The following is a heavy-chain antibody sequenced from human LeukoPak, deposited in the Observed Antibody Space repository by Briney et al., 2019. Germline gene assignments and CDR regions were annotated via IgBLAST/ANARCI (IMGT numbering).Heavy chain of an antibody. CDR1: GFTFSTYG. J-gene: IGHJ4*02. CDR2: ISSSGRNI. Sequence: GGSLRLSCAASGFTFSTYGMNWVRQAPGKGLEWVSSISSSGRNIFYADSVTGRFTISRDNANNSLYLQMNSLRAEDTAVYYCARDASRGLLSDYWRQGTLVTVSS. D-gene: IGHD3-10*01. CDR3: ARDASRGLLSDY. V-gene: IGHV3-21*01.